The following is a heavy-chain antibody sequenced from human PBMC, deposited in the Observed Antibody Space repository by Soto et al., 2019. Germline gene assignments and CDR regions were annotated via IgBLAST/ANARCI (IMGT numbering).Heavy chain of an antibody. Sequence: SETLSLTCAVYGGSFSGYYWSWIRQPPGKGLEWIGEINQSGSTNYNPSLKSRVTISVDASKNQFSLKLSSVTAADTAVYYCARVRGGSIGVALDIWGQGTMVTVSS. J-gene: IGHJ3*02. D-gene: IGHD3-10*01. CDR2: INQSGST. CDR3: ARVRGGSIGVALDI. CDR1: GGSFSGYY. V-gene: IGHV4-34*01.